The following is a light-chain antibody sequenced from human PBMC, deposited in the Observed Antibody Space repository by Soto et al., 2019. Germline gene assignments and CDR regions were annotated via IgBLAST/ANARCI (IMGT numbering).Light chain of an antibody. CDR2: GYF. CDR1: NSNIGADYD. J-gene: IGLJ2*01. Sequence: QSVLTQPPSVSGAPGQRVTISCTGSNSNIGADYDVHWYQHLPGTAPKLLIYGYFNRPSGVPDRFSGSKSGTSASLAITGLQAEDEAVYYCQSYDNSLSGYVFGGGTKLTVL. V-gene: IGLV1-40*01. CDR3: QSYDNSLSGYV.